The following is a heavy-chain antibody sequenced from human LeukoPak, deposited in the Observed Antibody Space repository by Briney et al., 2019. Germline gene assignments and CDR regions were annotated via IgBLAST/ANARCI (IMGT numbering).Heavy chain of an antibody. V-gene: IGHV1-2*02. Sequence: ASVKVSCKASGYTFTGYYMHWVRQAPGQGLEWMGWINPDSGGTNYAQKFQGRVTMTRDTSISTAYMELSRLRSDDTAVYYCARDSSPGSGSYLRYWGQGTLVTVSS. J-gene: IGHJ4*02. CDR3: ARDSSPGSGSYLRY. CDR2: INPDSGGT. D-gene: IGHD1-26*01. CDR1: GYTFTGYY.